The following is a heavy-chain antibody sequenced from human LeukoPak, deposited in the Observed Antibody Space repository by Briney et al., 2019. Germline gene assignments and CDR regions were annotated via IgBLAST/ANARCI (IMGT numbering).Heavy chain of an antibody. CDR3: ATDMRQDYYDSSGYLDY. V-gene: IGHV3-30*04. CDR2: ISYDGSNK. CDR1: GFTFRSYA. D-gene: IGHD3-22*01. J-gene: IGHJ4*02. Sequence: PGGSLRLSCAASGFTFRSYAMHWVRQAPGKGLEWVAVISYDGSNKYYADSVKGRFTISRDNSKNTLYLQMNSLRAEDTAVYYCATDMRQDYYDSSGYLDYWGQGTLVTVSS.